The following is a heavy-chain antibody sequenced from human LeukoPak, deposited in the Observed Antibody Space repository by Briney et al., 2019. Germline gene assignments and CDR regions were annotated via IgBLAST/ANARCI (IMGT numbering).Heavy chain of an antibody. J-gene: IGHJ4*02. CDR2: ISGSGGST. V-gene: IGHV3-23*01. Sequence: GGSLRLSCAASGFTFSSYSMNWVRQAPGKGLEWVSAISGSGGSTYYADSVKGRFTISRDNSKNTLYLQMNSLGADDTAVYYCAKGNWRYFDYWGQGTLVTVSS. D-gene: IGHD1-1*01. CDR1: GFTFSSYS. CDR3: AKGNWRYFDY.